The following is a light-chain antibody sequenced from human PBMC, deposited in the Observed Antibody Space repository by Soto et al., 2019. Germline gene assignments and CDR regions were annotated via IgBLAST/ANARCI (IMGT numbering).Light chain of an antibody. CDR3: SSYTSSSLYV. J-gene: IGLJ1*01. CDR2: DVS. CDR1: SSDVGGYNS. V-gene: IGLV2-14*03. Sequence: QSVLTQPASVSGSPGQSITISCTGTSSDVGGYNSVSWYQQHPGKAPKLMIYDVSNRPAGVSGRFSAFKSGNTASLTISGLQAEDEADYYCSSYTSSSLYVFGTGTKLTVL.